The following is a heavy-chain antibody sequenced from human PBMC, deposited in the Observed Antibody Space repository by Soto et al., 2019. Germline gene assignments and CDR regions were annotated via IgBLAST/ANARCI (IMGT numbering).Heavy chain of an antibody. J-gene: IGHJ6*02. CDR1: GFTFSGSA. V-gene: IGHV3-73*01. CDR2: IRSKANSYAT. Sequence: GGSLRLSCAASGFTFSGSAMHWVRQASGKGLEWVGRIRSKANSYATAYAASVKGRFTISRDDSKNTAYLQMNSLKTEDTAVYYCTRHRGIAAAGTKDYYYGMDVWGQGTTVTVSS. D-gene: IGHD6-13*01. CDR3: TRHRGIAAAGTKDYYYGMDV.